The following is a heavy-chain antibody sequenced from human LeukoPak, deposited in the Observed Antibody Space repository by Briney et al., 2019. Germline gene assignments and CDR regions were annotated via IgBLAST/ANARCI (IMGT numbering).Heavy chain of an antibody. D-gene: IGHD3-22*01. CDR1: GFSLSTTGVG. CDR3: AHRPNDYDSGGYPKYYFDY. J-gene: IGHJ4*02. V-gene: IGHV2-5*02. CDR2: IYWDEDK. Sequence: SGPTLVKPTHTPTLTCTFSGFSLSTTGVGVGWIRQPPGKALEWLALIYWDEDKHYSPSLKSRLTITKDTSKDQVVLTVSNMDPVDTATYYCAHRPNDYDSGGYPKYYFDYLGQGTLVTVSS.